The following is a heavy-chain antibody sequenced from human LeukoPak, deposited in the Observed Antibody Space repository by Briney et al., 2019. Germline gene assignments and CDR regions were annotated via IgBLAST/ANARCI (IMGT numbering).Heavy chain of an antibody. J-gene: IGHJ4*02. D-gene: IGHD1-1*01. V-gene: IGHV3-7*01. Sequence: GGSLRLSCAASGFTLSSYWMSWVRQAPGKGLEWVANIKQDGSEKYYVDSVKGRFTISRDNAKNSLYLQMNSLRAEDTAVYYCASLGNWGQGTLVTVSS. CDR3: ASLGN. CDR1: GFTLSSYW. CDR2: IKQDGSEK.